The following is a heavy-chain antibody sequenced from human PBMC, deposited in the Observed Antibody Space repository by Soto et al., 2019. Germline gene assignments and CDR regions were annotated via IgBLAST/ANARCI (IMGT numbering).Heavy chain of an antibody. Sequence: ASVKVSCKASGYTFTSYGISWVRLAPGQGLEWMGWISAYNGNTNYAQKLQGRVTMTTDTSTSTAYMELRSLRSDDTAVYYCARVARHYYDSSGYSSGAFDIWGQGTMVTVSS. D-gene: IGHD3-22*01. J-gene: IGHJ3*02. CDR3: ARVARHYYDSSGYSSGAFDI. V-gene: IGHV1-18*04. CDR2: ISAYNGNT. CDR1: GYTFTSYG.